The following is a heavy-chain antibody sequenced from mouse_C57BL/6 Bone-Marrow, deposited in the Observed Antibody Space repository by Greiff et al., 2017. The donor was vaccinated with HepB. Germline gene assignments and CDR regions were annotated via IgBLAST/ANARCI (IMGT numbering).Heavy chain of an antibody. V-gene: IGHV1-72*01. CDR2: IDPNSGGT. J-gene: IGHJ1*03. D-gene: IGHD1-1*01. CDR1: GYTFTSYW. CDR3: AREFIITTVVARYFDV. Sequence: QVQLQQPGAELVKPGASVKLSCKASGYTFTSYWMHCVKQRPGRGLEWIGRIDPNSGGTKYNEKFKSKATLTVDKPSSTAYMQLSSLTSEDSAVYYCAREFIITTVVARYFDVWGTGTTVTVSS.